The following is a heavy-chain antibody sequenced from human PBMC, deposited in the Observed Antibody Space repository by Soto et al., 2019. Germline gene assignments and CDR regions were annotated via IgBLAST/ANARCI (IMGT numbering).Heavy chain of an antibody. Sequence: GASVKVSCKASGYTFTSYGITWVRRAPGQGLEWMGWISAYNGNTNYAQNLQGRVTMTTDTSTSTAYMELRSLRPEDTALYYCATRPPYPTDYYGVFDYWGQGSLVTVSS. J-gene: IGHJ4*02. V-gene: IGHV1-18*01. CDR3: ATRPPYPTDYYGVFDY. CDR1: GYTFTSYG. D-gene: IGHD3-10*01. CDR2: ISAYNGNT.